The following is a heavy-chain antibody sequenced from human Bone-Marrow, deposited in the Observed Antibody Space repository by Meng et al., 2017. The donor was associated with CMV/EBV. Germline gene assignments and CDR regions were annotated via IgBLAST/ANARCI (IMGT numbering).Heavy chain of an antibody. Sequence: GGSLRLSCAASGFTFSDYYMSWIRQAPGKGLEWVSYISSSGSTIYYADSVKGRFTISRDNAKNSLYLQMNSLRAEDTAVYYCARGSGLATIRNYYYYYGMDVWGQGTTVTGSS. CDR1: GFTFSDYY. V-gene: IGHV3-11*04. CDR2: ISSSGSTI. CDR3: ARGSGLATIRNYYYYYGMDV. J-gene: IGHJ6*02. D-gene: IGHD5-24*01.